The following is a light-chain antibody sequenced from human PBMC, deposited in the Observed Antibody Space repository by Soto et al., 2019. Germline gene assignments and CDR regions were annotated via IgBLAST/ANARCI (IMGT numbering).Light chain of an antibody. CDR3: QQYVSSVT. CDR2: GAS. Sequence: EIVLTQSPGTLSLSPGDRATLSCWASQSVSSNYLAWYQQKPGQAPRLLIFGASSRATGIPDRFSGSGSGTDFTLTISRVEPEDFAVYYCQQYVSSVTFGGGTKVEIK. J-gene: IGKJ4*01. V-gene: IGKV3-20*01. CDR1: QSVSSNY.